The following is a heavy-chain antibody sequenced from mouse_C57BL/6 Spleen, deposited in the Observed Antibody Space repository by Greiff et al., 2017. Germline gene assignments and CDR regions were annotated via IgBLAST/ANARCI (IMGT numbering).Heavy chain of an antibody. CDR3: ARLGKNGSYYFDY. D-gene: IGHD1-1*01. V-gene: IGHV1-54*01. CDR1: GYAFTNYL. CDR2: INPGSGGT. J-gene: IGHJ2*01. Sequence: VQLQQSGAELVRPGTSVKVSCKASGYAFTNYLIEWVKQRPGQGLEWIGVINPGSGGTNYNEKFKGKATLTADKSSSTAYMQLSSLTSEDSAVYFCARLGKNGSYYFDYWGQGTTLTVSS.